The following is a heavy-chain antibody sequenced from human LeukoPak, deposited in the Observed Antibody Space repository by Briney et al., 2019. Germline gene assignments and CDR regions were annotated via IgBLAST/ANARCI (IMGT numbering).Heavy chain of an antibody. D-gene: IGHD3-22*01. CDR1: GGSIISYY. V-gene: IGHV4-59*01. CDR2: IYYSGST. Sequence: QASETLSLTCTVSGGSIISYYWSWIRQPPGKGLEWIGYIYYSGSTNYNPSLKSRVTISVDTSKNQFSLKLSSVTAADTAVYYCARVYHSSGYYYYYYMDVWGKGTTVTVSS. J-gene: IGHJ6*03. CDR3: ARVYHSSGYYYYYYMDV.